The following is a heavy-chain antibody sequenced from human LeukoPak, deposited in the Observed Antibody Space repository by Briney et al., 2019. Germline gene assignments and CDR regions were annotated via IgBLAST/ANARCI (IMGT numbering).Heavy chain of an antibody. CDR2: INHSGST. V-gene: IGHV4-39*07. CDR1: GGSISSGDYY. J-gene: IGHJ4*02. D-gene: IGHD3-16*02. CDR3: ARVTLYDYVWGSYRHHFDC. Sequence: TASETLSLTCTVSGGSISSGDYYWRWIRQPPGKGLEWIGEINHSGSTNYNPSLKSRVTISVDTSKNQFSLKLSSVTAADTAVYYCARVTLYDYVWGSYRHHFDCWGQGTLVTVSS.